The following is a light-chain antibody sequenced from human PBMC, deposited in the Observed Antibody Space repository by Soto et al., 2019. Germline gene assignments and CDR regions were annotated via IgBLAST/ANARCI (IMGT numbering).Light chain of an antibody. V-gene: IGKV3-15*01. Sequence: EIVMTQSPDTLSVSPGERASLSCRASQSVSSNLAWYQQNPGQAPRLLIYGASARATGIPARFSGSGSGTEFTLTISSLQSEDFAVYYCQHYNNWPLTFGQGTKVDI. CDR3: QHYNNWPLT. CDR1: QSVSSN. CDR2: GAS. J-gene: IGKJ1*01.